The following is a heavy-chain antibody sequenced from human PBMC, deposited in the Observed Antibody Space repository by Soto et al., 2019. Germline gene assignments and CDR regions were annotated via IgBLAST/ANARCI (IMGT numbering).Heavy chain of an antibody. CDR3: ARTDYDYVWGSYRPFKFDY. CDR2: IFSNDEK. J-gene: IGHJ4*02. Sequence: QVTLKESGPVLVKPTETLTLTCTVSGFSLSNARMGVSWIRQPPGKALEWLAHIFSNDEKSYSTSLKSRLTISKDTSKSQVVLTMTNMDPVDTATYYCARTDYDYVWGSYRPFKFDYWGQGTLVTVSS. D-gene: IGHD3-16*02. CDR1: GFSLSNARMG. V-gene: IGHV2-26*01.